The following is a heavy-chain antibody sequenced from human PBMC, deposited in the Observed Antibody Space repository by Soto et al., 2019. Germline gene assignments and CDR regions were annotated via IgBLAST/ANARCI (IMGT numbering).Heavy chain of an antibody. D-gene: IGHD6-19*01. CDR2: IWYDGSNK. CDR1: GFTFSSYG. J-gene: IGHJ4*02. V-gene: IGHV3-33*01. CDR3: ARDGSSGSPDY. Sequence: GVALRLSCAAAGFTFSSYGMRWVRQAPGKGLEWVAVIWYDGSNKYYADSVKGRFTISRDNSKNTLYLQMNSLRAEDTAVYYCARDGSSGSPDYWGQGTLVTVSS.